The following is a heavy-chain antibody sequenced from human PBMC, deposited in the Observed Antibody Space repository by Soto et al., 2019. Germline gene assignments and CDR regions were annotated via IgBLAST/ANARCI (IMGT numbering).Heavy chain of an antibody. CDR2: VIPFLDIT. D-gene: IGHD6-13*01. J-gene: IGHJ4*02. CDR3: ARDRDNSNWPNFDS. CDR1: GGTFSIYT. V-gene: IGHV1-69*02. Sequence: QVQLVQSGSEVKKPGSSVRVSCKASGGTFSIYTISWVRQAPGQGLEWMGRVIPFLDITSYSQRFQGRVTITADKSTTIAYMELSSLRSEDTAVYYCARDRDNSNWPNFDSWGQGTLVTVSS.